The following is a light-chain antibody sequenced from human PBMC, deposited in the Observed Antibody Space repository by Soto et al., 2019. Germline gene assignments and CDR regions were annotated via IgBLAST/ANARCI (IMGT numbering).Light chain of an antibody. CDR3: AAWDDSLDYV. CDR1: SSNIGSNY. J-gene: IGLJ1*01. V-gene: IGLV1-47*02. CDR2: SNN. Sequence: QSVLTQPPSASGTPGQRVTISCSGSSSNIGSNYVYWYQQLPGTAPKLLIYSNNQRPSGVPDRFSGSKSGTSASLAISGLRSEDEADYYCAAWDDSLDYVFGTGTSSPS.